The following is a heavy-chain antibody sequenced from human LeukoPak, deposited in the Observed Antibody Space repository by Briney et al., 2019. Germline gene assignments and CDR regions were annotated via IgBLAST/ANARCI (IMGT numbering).Heavy chain of an antibody. J-gene: IGHJ4*02. Sequence: SQTLSLTCAVYGGSFGDYFWTWIRQSPETGLEWIGHIYHSGNTEYNPSLKSRVAISVDTSKKQFALKMTSVTAADTAVYYCAARYGRLAAGGTPFDYWGEGTLVTVSS. CDR2: IYHSGNT. CDR1: GGSFGDYF. CDR3: AARYGRLAAGGTPFDY. D-gene: IGHD6-13*01. V-gene: IGHV4-34*01.